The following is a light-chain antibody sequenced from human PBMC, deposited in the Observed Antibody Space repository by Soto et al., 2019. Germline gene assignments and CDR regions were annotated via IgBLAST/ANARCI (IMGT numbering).Light chain of an antibody. V-gene: IGLV2-14*03. CDR2: DVN. CDR3: TSWTTSTTMI. J-gene: IGLJ2*01. Sequence: QSALTQPASVSGSPGQSITISCTGTSSDIGAYNFVSWYQQHPGKAPKLMLYDVNLRPSGVSNRFSGYKSGNTASLTISGLQADDEADYYCTSWTTSTTMIFGGGTKVTVL. CDR1: SSDIGAYNF.